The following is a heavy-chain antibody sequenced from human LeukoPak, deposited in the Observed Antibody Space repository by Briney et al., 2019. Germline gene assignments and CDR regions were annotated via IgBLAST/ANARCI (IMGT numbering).Heavy chain of an antibody. Sequence: ASVKVSCKASGYTFTSYGISWVRQAPGQGLEWMGWISAYNGNTNYAQKLQGRVTMTTDTSTSTAYMELRSVRSDDTAVYYCARDGHFSGDLVRAYYYYGMDVWGQGTTVTVSS. CDR3: ARDGHFSGDLVRAYYYYGMDV. J-gene: IGHJ6*02. V-gene: IGHV1-18*01. CDR2: ISAYNGNT. CDR1: GYTFTSYG. D-gene: IGHD4-17*01.